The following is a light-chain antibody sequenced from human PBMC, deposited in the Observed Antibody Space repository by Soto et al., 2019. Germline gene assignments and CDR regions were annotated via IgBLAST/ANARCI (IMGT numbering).Light chain of an antibody. J-gene: IGKJ4*01. CDR2: DAS. Sequence: DTELTQSPPTLSSSPGEGATLSCRASQSVSKYLAWYQQKPGKAPRLLIYDASTRDTGIPARFSGSGSGTDFTLTISSLEPEDFAVYYCQQRSNWPPSFGGGTKVEIK. CDR3: QQRSNWPPS. CDR1: QSVSKY. V-gene: IGKV3-11*01.